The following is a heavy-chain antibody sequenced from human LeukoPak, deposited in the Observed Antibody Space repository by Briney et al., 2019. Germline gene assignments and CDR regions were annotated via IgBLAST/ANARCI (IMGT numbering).Heavy chain of an antibody. CDR3: ARDRITMVRGEPGY. J-gene: IGHJ4*02. Sequence: GGSLRLSCAASGFTFSSYGMHWVRQAPGKGLEWVAFIRYDGSNKYYADSVKGRFTISRDNSKNTLYLQMNSLRAEDTAVYYCARDRITMVRGEPGYWGQGTLVTVSS. D-gene: IGHD3-10*01. CDR1: GFTFSSYG. CDR2: IRYDGSNK. V-gene: IGHV3-30*02.